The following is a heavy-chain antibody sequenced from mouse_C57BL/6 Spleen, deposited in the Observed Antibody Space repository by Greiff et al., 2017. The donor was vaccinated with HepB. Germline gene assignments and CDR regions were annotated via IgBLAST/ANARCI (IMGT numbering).Heavy chain of an antibody. CDR3: ARRGLKTAQATVYFDY. V-gene: IGHV5-4*01. Sequence: EVQVVESGGGLVKPGGSLKLSCAASGFTFSSYAMSWVRQTPEKRLEWVATISDGGSYTYYPDNVKGRFTISRDNAKNNLYLQMSHLKSEDTAMYYCARRGLKTAQATVYFDYWGQGTTLTVSS. CDR1: GFTFSSYA. CDR2: ISDGGSYT. D-gene: IGHD3-2*02. J-gene: IGHJ2*01.